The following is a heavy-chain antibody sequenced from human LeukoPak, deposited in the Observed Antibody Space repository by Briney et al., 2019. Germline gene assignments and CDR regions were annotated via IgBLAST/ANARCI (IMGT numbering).Heavy chain of an antibody. CDR2: ISGSGGST. J-gene: IGHJ4*02. Sequence: GGSLRLSCAASGFAFSSYAMGWVRQAPGKGREWVSAISGSGGSTYYADSVKGRFTISRDNSKNTLYLQMNSLRAEDTAVYYCARDLPYGGFDYWGQGTLVTVSS. CDR1: GFAFSSYA. D-gene: IGHD4-23*01. CDR3: ARDLPYGGFDY. V-gene: IGHV3-23*01.